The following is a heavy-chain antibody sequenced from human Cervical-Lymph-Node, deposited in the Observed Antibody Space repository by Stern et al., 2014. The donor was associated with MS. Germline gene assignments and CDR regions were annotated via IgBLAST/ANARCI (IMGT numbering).Heavy chain of an antibody. CDR3: ATSAFDY. CDR2: INTGDGDT. V-gene: IGHV1-3*04. Sequence: QVQLMQSGTEVQTTGASVTVSCQASGYSFTDYPIHWVRQAPGQGLEWVGWINTGDGDTRYSPRLQGRISITRDTSTRTAYLDLSSLRSADTAEYYCATSAFDYWGQGTLVTVS. J-gene: IGHJ4*02. CDR1: GYSFTDYP.